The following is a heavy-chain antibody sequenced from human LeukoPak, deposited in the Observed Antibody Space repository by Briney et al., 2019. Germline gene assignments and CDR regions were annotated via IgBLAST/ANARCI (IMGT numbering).Heavy chain of an antibody. D-gene: IGHD5-12*01. Sequence: GGSLRLSCAASGFTFSSYAMSWVRQAPGKGLEWVSSISNSGGRTFYTDSAKGRFTISRDNSKITLYLQMNSLRAEDTAVYYCAKSYNGYESKPDYWGQGTLVTVSS. CDR2: ISNSGGRT. CDR1: GFTFSSYA. J-gene: IGHJ4*02. CDR3: AKSYNGYESKPDY. V-gene: IGHV3-23*01.